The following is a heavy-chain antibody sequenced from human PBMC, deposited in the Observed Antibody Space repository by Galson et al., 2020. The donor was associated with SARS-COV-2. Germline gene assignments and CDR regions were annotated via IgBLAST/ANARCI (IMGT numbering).Heavy chain of an antibody. D-gene: IGHD2-2*01. CDR3: ATADDRYCSTTTCYGFEY. CDR1: GGTFSIYA. J-gene: IGHJ4*02. Sequence: SVKVSCKASGGTFSIYAISWVRQAPGQGLEWMGGIIPRFGAPNYAQKFQGRVTITADESTTTAYMELSSLRSEDTAVYYCATADDRYCSTTTCYGFEYWGQGTLVTVSS. CDR2: IIPRFGAP. V-gene: IGHV1-69*13.